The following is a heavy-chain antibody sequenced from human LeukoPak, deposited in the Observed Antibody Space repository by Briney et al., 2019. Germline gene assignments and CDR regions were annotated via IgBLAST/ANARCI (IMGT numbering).Heavy chain of an antibody. D-gene: IGHD5-18*01. CDR3: AKPTWGYTYGPFDH. V-gene: IGHV3-23*01. CDR1: GFTFSSYA. Sequence: GGSLRLSCAASGFTFSSYAMSWVRQAPGKGLEWVSAISRSGDTTYYADSVKGRFTISRDNSKNTLYLQMNSLRAEDTAVFYCAKPTWGYTYGPFDHWGQGTLVIVSS. J-gene: IGHJ4*02. CDR2: ISRSGDTT.